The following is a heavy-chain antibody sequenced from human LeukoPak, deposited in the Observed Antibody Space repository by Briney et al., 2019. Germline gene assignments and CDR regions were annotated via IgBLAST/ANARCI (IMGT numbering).Heavy chain of an antibody. D-gene: IGHD1-7*01. CDR2: INHSGST. CDR1: GGSFSGYY. Sequence: PSETLSLTCAVYGGSFSGYYWSWIRQPPGKGLEWIGEINHSGSTNYNPSLKSRVTISVDTSKNQFSLKLSSVTAADTAVYYCARAFPRGRTIVYYFDYWGQGTLVTVSS. V-gene: IGHV4-34*01. J-gene: IGHJ4*02. CDR3: ARAFPRGRTIVYYFDY.